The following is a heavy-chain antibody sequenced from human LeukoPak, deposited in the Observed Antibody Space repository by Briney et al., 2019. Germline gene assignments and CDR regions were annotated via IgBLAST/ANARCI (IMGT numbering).Heavy chain of an antibody. CDR3: AKQGAARQDYYMDV. Sequence: SVKVSCKASGGSFSSYAITWVRQAPGQGLEWMGRIIPIFWTANYAQKFQGRVTITADIVSSTAYMEVNSLTSDDTAVYFCAKQGAARQDYYMDVWGNGTTVTVSS. CDR1: GGSFSSYA. V-gene: IGHV1-69*06. J-gene: IGHJ6*03. CDR2: IIPIFWTA. D-gene: IGHD5-18*01.